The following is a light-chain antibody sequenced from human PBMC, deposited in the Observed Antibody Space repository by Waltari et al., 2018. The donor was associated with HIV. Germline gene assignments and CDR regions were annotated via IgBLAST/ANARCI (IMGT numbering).Light chain of an antibody. CDR1: QSIGFY. J-gene: IGKJ1*01. V-gene: IGKV1-39*01. CDR2: AAS. CDR3: QQSFSTLWS. Sequence: DIQMTQSPSSLSASVGARVTINCRTSQSIGFYLNWYQKKPGKAPKVLIYAASRLQTGVPSRFSGSGSGTDFSLTISALQPEDFATYYCQQSFSTLWSFGQGTRVEIK.